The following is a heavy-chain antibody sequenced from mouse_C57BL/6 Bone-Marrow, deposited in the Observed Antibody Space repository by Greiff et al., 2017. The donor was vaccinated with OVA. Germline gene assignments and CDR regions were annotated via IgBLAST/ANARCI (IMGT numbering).Heavy chain of an antibody. CDR2: INPSSGYT. CDR3: ARWYYAMDY. Sequence: VQLQQSGAELAKPGASVKLSCKASGYTFTSYWMHWVKQRPGQGLEWIGYINPSSGYTKYNQKFKDKAKLTADKSSSTAYMQLSSLTYEDSAVYYCARWYYAMDYWGQGTSVTVSS. V-gene: IGHV1-7*01. CDR1: GYTFTSYW. J-gene: IGHJ4*01.